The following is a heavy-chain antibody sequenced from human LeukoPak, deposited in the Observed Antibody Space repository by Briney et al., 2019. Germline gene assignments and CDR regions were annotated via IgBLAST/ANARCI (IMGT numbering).Heavy chain of an antibody. CDR2: IKEDGSEK. D-gene: IGHD1-7*01. Sequence: PGGSLRLSCAASGFSFNRDYMTWVRQAPGRGLEWVANIKEDGSEKYYVDSVKGRFTIFRDNAKNSLYLQMNSLRAEDTAVYYCAKGMSVELSVFDYWGQGTLVTVSS. J-gene: IGHJ4*02. V-gene: IGHV3-7*03. CDR1: GFSFNRDY. CDR3: AKGMSVELSVFDY.